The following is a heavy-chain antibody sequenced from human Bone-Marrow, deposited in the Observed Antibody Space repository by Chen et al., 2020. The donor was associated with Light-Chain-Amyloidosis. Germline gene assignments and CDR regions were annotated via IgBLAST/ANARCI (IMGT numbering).Heavy chain of an antibody. CDR2: IRTSSSRI. D-gene: IGHD3-10*01. CDR1: GFTFSSYS. V-gene: IGHV3-21*06. CDR3: ARGHYGSGSYYADAFDT. J-gene: IGHJ3*02. Sequence: EVQLVESGGGLVKPEGSLRLSCAASGFTFSSYSMNWVRQAPAKGLEWVSTIRTSSSRILYADSVKGRFTISRDDATNSLFLQMNSLRVEDTAVYYCARGHYGSGSYYADAFDTWGQGTMVTVS.